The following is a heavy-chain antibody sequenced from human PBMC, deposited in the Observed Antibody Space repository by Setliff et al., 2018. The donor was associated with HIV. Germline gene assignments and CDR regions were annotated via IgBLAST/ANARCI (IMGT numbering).Heavy chain of an antibody. J-gene: IGHJ5*02. D-gene: IGHD4-17*01. CDR3: AKLTRLKASFPTDYLDP. V-gene: IGHV3-66*02. CDR2: LYPGGSA. Sequence: GGSLRLSCTASRLTLSSNYMTWVRQSPGKGLEWVSTLYPGGSAYYADSIKGRFTISRENAKNTLYLQMNSLRTEDTAVYFGAKLTRLKASFPTDYLDPWGQGILVTVSS. CDR1: RLTLSSNY.